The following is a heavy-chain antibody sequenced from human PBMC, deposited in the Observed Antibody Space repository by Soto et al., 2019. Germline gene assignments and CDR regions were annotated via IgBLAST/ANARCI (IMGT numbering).Heavy chain of an antibody. J-gene: IGHJ4*02. CDR3: ARRYCSGGSCYDY. D-gene: IGHD2-15*01. CDR1: GYSFTSYW. Sequence: PGETLKISCKGSGYSFTSYWIGWVRQMPGKGLEWMGIIYPGDSDTRYSPSFQGQVTISADKSISTAYLQWSSLKDSDTAMYYCARRYCSGGSCYDYWGQGTLVTVSS. V-gene: IGHV5-51*01. CDR2: IYPGDSDT.